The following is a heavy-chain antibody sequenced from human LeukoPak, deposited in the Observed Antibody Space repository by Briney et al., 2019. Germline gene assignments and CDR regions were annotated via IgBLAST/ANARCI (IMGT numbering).Heavy chain of an antibody. V-gene: IGHV4-31*03. J-gene: IGHJ6*02. CDR3: ARGSGAPGDYYYYGMDV. D-gene: IGHD3-10*01. CDR1: GGSISSGGYS. Sequence: SETLSLTCTVSGGSISSGGYSWSWIRQHPGKGLEWIGYIYYSGSTYYIPSLKSRVTISVDTSKNQFSLKLSSVTAADTAVYYCARGSGAPGDYYYYGMDVWGQGTTVTVSS. CDR2: IYYSGST.